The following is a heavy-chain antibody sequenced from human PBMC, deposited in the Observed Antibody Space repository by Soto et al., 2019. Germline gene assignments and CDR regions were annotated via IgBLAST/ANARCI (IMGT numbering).Heavy chain of an antibody. J-gene: IGHJ4*02. CDR3: ARDAAVGLFDY. CDR2: ISAYNGNT. D-gene: IGHD1-26*01. Sequence: QVQLVQSGADVKNPGASVKVSCKASGYTFTSYGISWVRQAPGQGLEWMGWISAYNGNTNYAQKLQGRVNMTTDTSTSTDYMELRSLRSDDTAVYCCARDAAVGLFDYWGQGTLVTVSS. CDR1: GYTFTSYG. V-gene: IGHV1-18*01.